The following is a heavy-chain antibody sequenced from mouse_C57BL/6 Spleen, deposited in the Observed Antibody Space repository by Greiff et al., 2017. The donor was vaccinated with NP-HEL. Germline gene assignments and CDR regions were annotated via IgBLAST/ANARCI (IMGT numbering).Heavy chain of an antibody. CDR1: GYTFTDYY. J-gene: IGHJ4*01. CDR3: ARDYYSTLYAMDY. CDR2: INPYNGGT. V-gene: IGHV1-19*01. Sequence: VQLQQSGPVLVKPGASVKMSCKASGYTFTDYYMNWVKQSHGKSLEWIGVINPYNGGTSYNQKFKGKATLTVDKSSSTAYMELNSLTSEDSAVYYCARDYYSTLYAMDYWGQGTSVTVSS. D-gene: IGHD2-5*01.